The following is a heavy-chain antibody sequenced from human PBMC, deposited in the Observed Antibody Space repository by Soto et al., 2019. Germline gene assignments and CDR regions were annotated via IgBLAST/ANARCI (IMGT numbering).Heavy chain of an antibody. D-gene: IGHD3-16*01. CDR2: IGAYNGNT. CDR3: VRLGDGYGYRGSYYFDY. Sequence: QVQLVQSGAEVKKPGASVKVSCKASGYTFTNYGISWVRQAPGQGLEWAGWIGAYNGNTDYAQKFQGRVTMTADTSTSTDYMQLRSLRAVGTALYSCVRLGDGYGYRGSYYFDYWGQGTLVTVSS. V-gene: IGHV1-18*01. CDR1: GYTFTNYG. J-gene: IGHJ4*02.